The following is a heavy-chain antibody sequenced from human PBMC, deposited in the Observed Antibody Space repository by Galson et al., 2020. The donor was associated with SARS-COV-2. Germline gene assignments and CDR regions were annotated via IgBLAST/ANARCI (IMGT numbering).Heavy chain of an antibody. Sequence: SVKVSCKASGGTFSSYAISWVRQAPGQGLEWMGGIIPIFGTANYAQKFQGRVTITADESTSTAYMELSSLRSEDTAVYYCARDPGYCSGCSCSTKGCYYYYYYMDVWGKGTTVTVSS. CDR1: GGTFSSYA. CDR3: ARDPGYCSGCSCSTKGCYYYYYYMDV. V-gene: IGHV1-69*13. D-gene: IGHD2-15*01. J-gene: IGHJ6*03. CDR2: IIPIFGTA.